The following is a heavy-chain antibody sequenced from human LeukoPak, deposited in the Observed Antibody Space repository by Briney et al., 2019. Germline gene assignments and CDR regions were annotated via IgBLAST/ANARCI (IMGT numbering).Heavy chain of an antibody. CDR1: GFTFSSYA. D-gene: IGHD3-10*01. J-gene: IGHJ4*02. V-gene: IGHV3-23*01. CDR3: AKSQKGLARIHWFGDTKDYFDY. CDR2: ISGSGGST. Sequence: PGGSLRLSCAASGFTFSSYAMSWVRQAPGKGLEWVSAISGSGGSTYYADFVKGRFTISRDNSKNTLYLQMNSLRAEDTAVYYCAKSQKGLARIHWFGDTKDYFDYWGQGTLVTVSS.